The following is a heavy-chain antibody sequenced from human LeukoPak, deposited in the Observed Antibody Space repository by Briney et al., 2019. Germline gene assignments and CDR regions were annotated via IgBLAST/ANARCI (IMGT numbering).Heavy chain of an antibody. V-gene: IGHV3-7*01. J-gene: IGHJ4*02. Sequence: GGSLRLSCAASGFTFGNHWMTWVRQAPGKGLEWLAHIKEDGSETAYVDSVRGRFTISRDNAKNSLYLQMSSLRDEDTAVYYCARDRGFFLFDYWGQGTLVGVSS. CDR3: ARDRGFFLFDY. CDR2: IKEDGSET. CDR1: GFTFGNHW. D-gene: IGHD3-10*01.